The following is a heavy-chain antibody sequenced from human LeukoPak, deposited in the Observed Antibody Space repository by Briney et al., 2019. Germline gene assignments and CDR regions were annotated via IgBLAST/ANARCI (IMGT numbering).Heavy chain of an antibody. CDR2: IYYSGST. CDR3: AKGPITMVRGVIPLDFDY. CDR1: GGSISSYY. Sequence: SETLSLTCTVSGGSISSYYWSWIRQPPGKGLEWIGYIYYSGSTNYNPSLKSRVTISVDTSKDQFSLKLSSVTAADTAVYYCAKGPITMVRGVIPLDFDYWGQGTLVTVSS. J-gene: IGHJ4*02. V-gene: IGHV4-59*01. D-gene: IGHD3-10*01.